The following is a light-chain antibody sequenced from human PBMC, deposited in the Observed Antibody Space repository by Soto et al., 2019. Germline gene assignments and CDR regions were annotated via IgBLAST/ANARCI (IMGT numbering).Light chain of an antibody. Sequence: QSALTQPASVSGSPGQSITISFTGTSNDIGANNYVSWYQHHPGKAPKILIYEAANRPSGVSHRFSGSKSANTASLTISGLKAEDEADYFCTSYTSTSTLVFGGGTKLTVL. V-gene: IGLV2-14*01. CDR3: TSYTSTSTLV. CDR2: EAA. J-gene: IGLJ2*01. CDR1: SNDIGANNY.